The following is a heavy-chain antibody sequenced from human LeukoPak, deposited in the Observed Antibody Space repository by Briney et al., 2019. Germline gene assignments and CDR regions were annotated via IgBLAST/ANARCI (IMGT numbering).Heavy chain of an antibody. CDR2: IYYSGST. CDR3: ARGYSYGAPLRY. D-gene: IGHD5-18*01. Sequence: SETLSLTCTVSGGSISSYYWSWIRQPPGKGLEWIGYIYYSGSTNYSPSLKSRVTISVDTSKNQFSLKLSSVTAADTAVYYCARGYSYGAPLRYWDQGTLVTVSS. CDR1: GGSISSYY. V-gene: IGHV4-59*01. J-gene: IGHJ4*02.